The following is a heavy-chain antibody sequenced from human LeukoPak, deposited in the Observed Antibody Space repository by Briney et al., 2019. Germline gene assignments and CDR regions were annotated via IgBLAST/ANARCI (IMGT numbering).Heavy chain of an antibody. Sequence: SETLTLTCSVSGGFIINYYWSWIWQAPGKGLEWIGHIHSSGTTNYNPSLKSRVTISVDTTKNQYSLKLTSVAAADSAVVYCARQAFGSWIYVRPFDFWGQGILVTVSS. V-gene: IGHV4-4*09. CDR3: ARQAFGSWIYVRPFDF. CDR2: IHSSGTT. D-gene: IGHD3-10*01. CDR1: GGFIINYY. J-gene: IGHJ4*02.